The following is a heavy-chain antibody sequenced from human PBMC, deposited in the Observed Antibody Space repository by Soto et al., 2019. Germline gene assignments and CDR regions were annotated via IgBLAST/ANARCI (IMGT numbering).Heavy chain of an antibody. Sequence: QVQLVESGGGVVQPGRSLRLSCAVSGFAFSSYGMHWVRQAPGKGLEWVAVIWLDGSNQFYADSVKGRFTISRDNSKNMLYLQMNSLRAEDTAVYSCARTEDGDKMGAFDYWGQGALVPVSS. J-gene: IGHJ4*02. CDR1: GFAFSSYG. CDR3: ARTEDGDKMGAFDY. D-gene: IGHD3-16*01. CDR2: IWLDGSNQ. V-gene: IGHV3-33*01.